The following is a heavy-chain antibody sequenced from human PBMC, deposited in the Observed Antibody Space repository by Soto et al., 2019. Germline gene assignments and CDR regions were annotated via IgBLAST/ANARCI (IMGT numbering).Heavy chain of an antibody. CDR2: ISDYNGNT. V-gene: IGHV1-18*01. D-gene: IGHD3-9*01. Sequence: ASVKVSCKASGYTFTNYGITWVRQAPGQGLEWMGWISDYNGNTYYGKKFQGRVTMTTDTSTRTAYMELKSLRSDDTAVYYCARDVPHLRYFYWLAGTHYYYGMDVWGQGTTVTVSS. J-gene: IGHJ6*02. CDR3: ARDVPHLRYFYWLAGTHYYYGMDV. CDR1: GYTFTNYG.